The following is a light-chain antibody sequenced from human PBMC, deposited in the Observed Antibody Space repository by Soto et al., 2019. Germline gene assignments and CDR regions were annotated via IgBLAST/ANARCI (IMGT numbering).Light chain of an antibody. V-gene: IGKV1-39*01. J-gene: IGKJ4*01. CDR3: QQSYSFPT. CDR2: TAS. Sequence: IQMTQSPSSLSASVGDRVTITCRASQSISSYLNWYQQKPGKAPKLLIYTASNLQGGVPSRFSGGGSGADFTLTISSLQPEDFATYYCQQSYSFPTFGGGTKVDIK. CDR1: QSISSY.